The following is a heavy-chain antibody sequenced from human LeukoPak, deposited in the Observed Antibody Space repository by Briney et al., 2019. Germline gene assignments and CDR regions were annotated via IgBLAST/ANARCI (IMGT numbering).Heavy chain of an antibody. V-gene: IGHV4-39*01. J-gene: IGHJ3*02. CDR3: ARRMGATTSGAFDI. CDR2: IYYSGST. CDR1: GGSISSSSYY. Sequence: SETLSLTCTVSGGSISSSSYYWGWIRQPPGKGMEWIGSIYYSGSTYYNPSLKSRVTISVDTSKNQFSLKLSSVTAADTAVYYCARRMGATTSGAFDIWGQGTMVTVSS. D-gene: IGHD1-26*01.